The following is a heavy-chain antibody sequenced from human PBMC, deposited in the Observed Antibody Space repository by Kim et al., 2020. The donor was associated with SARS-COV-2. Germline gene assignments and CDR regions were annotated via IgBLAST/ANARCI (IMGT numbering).Heavy chain of an antibody. CDR3: ARQGGAATYYYFDY. D-gene: IGHD1-26*01. Sequence: NPSLQGRVTVSVDTSKNQFSLKLSSVTAADTAVYYCARQGGAATYYYFDYWGQGTLVTVSS. J-gene: IGHJ4*02. V-gene: IGHV4-39*01.